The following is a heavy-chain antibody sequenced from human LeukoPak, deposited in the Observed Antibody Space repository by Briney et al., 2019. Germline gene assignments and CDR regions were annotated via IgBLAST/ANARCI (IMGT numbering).Heavy chain of an antibody. CDR1: LGSISTNNW. CDR2: IYHSGST. V-gene: IGHV4-4*02. D-gene: IGHD4-11*01. J-gene: IGHJ4*02. Sequence: PSGTLSLTCAVSLGSISTNNWWSWVRQPPGKGLEWIGEIYHSGSTNYNPSLKSRVTISVDKSKNQFSLKLSSVTAADTAVYYCASEDETTNPFFDYWGQGTLVTVSS. CDR3: ASEDETTNPFFDY.